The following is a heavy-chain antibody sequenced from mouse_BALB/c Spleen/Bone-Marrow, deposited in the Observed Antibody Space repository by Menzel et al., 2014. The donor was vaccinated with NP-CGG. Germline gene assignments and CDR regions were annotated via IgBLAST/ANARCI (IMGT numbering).Heavy chain of an antibody. V-gene: IGHV1-26*01. CDR1: GYTFTDYY. CDR3: ARSRAMDY. Sequence: VQLQQSGPDLVKPGASVKMSCKASGYTFTDYYMKRVEQSHGKSLEWIGDINPNNGNTFYNQKFKGKATLTVDKSSTTAYMQLNSLTSEDSAVYYCARSRAMDYWGQGTSVTVSS. CDR2: INPNNGNT. J-gene: IGHJ4*01.